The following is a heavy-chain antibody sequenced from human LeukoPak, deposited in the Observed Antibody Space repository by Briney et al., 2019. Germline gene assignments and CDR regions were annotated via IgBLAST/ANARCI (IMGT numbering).Heavy chain of an antibody. Sequence: ASVKVSCKASGGTFSSYAISWVRQAPGQGLEWMGGIIPIFGTANYAQKFQGRVTITADESTSTAYMELSSLRSEDTAVYYCASEHHCSSTSCPDDYWGQGTLVTVSS. V-gene: IGHV1-69*13. D-gene: IGHD2-2*01. J-gene: IGHJ4*02. CDR1: GGTFSSYA. CDR3: ASEHHCSSTSCPDDY. CDR2: IIPIFGTA.